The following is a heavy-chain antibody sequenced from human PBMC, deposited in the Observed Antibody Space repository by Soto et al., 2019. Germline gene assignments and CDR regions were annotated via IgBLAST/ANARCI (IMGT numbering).Heavy chain of an antibody. CDR3: ARRYGDYFDY. CDR1: GGSISSYY. V-gene: IGHV4-59*08. Sequence: SETLSLTCTVSGGSISSYYWSWIRQPPGKGLEWIGYIYCSGSTNYNPSLKSRVTISVDTSKNQFSLKLSSVTAAETAVYYCARRYGDYFDYWGQGTLVTVSS. J-gene: IGHJ4*02. CDR2: IYCSGST. D-gene: IGHD4-17*01.